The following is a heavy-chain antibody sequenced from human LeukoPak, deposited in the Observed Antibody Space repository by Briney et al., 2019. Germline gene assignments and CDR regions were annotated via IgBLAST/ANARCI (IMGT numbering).Heavy chain of an antibody. D-gene: IGHD6-19*01. CDR2: IYYSGST. J-gene: IGHJ4*02. CDR3: ASQSSGWYACDY. V-gene: IGHV4-39*01. Sequence: SETLSLTCTVSGGSISSSSSYWGWIRQPPGKGLEWIGSIYYSGSTYYNPSLKSRVTISVDTSKNQFSLKLSSVTAADTAVYYCASQSSGWYACDYWGQGTLVTVSS. CDR1: GGSISSSSSY.